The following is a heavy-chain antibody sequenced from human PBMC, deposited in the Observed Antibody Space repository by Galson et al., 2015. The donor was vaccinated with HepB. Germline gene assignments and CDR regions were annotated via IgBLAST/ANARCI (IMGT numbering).Heavy chain of an antibody. Sequence: SVKVSCKASGYTFTAYYVDWVRQAPGQGLEWVGRINPGSGGTDYAQKFQGRVTMTRDTSISTAFMELTRLRSDDTAVYYCARGYSSSYYYFDYWGQGALVTVSS. CDR1: GYTFTAYY. J-gene: IGHJ4*02. D-gene: IGHD6-13*01. CDR2: INPGSGGT. CDR3: ARGYSSSYYYFDY. V-gene: IGHV1-2*06.